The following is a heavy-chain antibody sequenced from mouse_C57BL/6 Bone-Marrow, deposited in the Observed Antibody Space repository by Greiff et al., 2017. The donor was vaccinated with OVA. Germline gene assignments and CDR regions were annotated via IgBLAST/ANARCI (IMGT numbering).Heavy chain of an antibody. V-gene: IGHV1-81*01. CDR1: GYTFTSYG. CDR3: APIYYDYDVHWYFDV. CDR2: IYPRSGNT. Sequence: VKLMESGSELARPGASVKLSCKASGYTFTSYGISWVKQRTGQGLEWIGEIYPRSGNTYYNEKFKGKATLTADKSSSTAYMELRSLTSEDSAVYFCAPIYYDYDVHWYFDVWGTGTTVTVSS. J-gene: IGHJ1*03. D-gene: IGHD2-4*01.